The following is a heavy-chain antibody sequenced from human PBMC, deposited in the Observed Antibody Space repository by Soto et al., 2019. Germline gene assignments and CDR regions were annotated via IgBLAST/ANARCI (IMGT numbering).Heavy chain of an antibody. Sequence: GGSLRLSCAASGFTFDDYTMHWVRQAPGKGLEWVSLISWDGGSTYYADSVKGRFTISRDNSKNSLYLQMNSLRTEDTALYYCAKDRGTQNFYFDYWGQGTLVTVSS. CDR3: AKDRGTQNFYFDY. J-gene: IGHJ4*02. CDR1: GFTFDDYT. V-gene: IGHV3-43*01. CDR2: ISWDGGST.